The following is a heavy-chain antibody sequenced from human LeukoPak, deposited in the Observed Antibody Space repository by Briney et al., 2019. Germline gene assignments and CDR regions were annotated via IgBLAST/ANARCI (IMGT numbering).Heavy chain of an antibody. J-gene: IGHJ4*02. Sequence: GGSLMQISAACGFTFSSYDWNWVRQAPGKGLEWVSSISSSSSFKYYAHSVKGRFTVSTDNAKNSLFLQMDSLRVEDTAVYYCARDGYSGYDSEYDYWDQGPVATVSS. CDR3: ARDGYSGYDSEYDY. D-gene: IGHD5-12*01. V-gene: IGHV3-21*01. CDR1: GFTFSSYD. CDR2: ISSSSSFK.